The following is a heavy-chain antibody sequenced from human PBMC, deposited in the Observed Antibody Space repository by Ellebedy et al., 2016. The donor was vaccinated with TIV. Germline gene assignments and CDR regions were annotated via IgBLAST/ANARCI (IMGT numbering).Heavy chain of an antibody. V-gene: IGHV3-33*01. CDR1: GFIFNNCG. D-gene: IGHD4-17*01. CDR2: MWYDGKTK. J-gene: IGHJ4*02. CDR3: AAEISTYGSHSPGY. Sequence: GGSLRLXXAASGFIFNNCGMHWVRQAPGKGLEWVAVMWYDGKTKYYTDSVKGRFTISRDNSKKALYLQMDSLTVDDAGVYFCAAEISTYGSHSPGYWGQGTQVIVSS.